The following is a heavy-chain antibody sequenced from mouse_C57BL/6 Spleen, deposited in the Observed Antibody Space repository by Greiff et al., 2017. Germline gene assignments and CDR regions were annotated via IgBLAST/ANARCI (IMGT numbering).Heavy chain of an antibody. Sequence: QVQLQQPGAELVMPGASVKLSCKASGYTFTSYWMHWVKQRPGQGLEWIGEIDPSDSYTNYNQKFKGKSTLTVGKSSSTAYMQLSSLTSEDSAVYYCGRGDYDGIGYWGQGTTLTVSS. V-gene: IGHV1-69*01. J-gene: IGHJ2*01. CDR2: IDPSDSYT. D-gene: IGHD2-4*01. CDR3: GRGDYDGIGY. CDR1: GYTFTSYW.